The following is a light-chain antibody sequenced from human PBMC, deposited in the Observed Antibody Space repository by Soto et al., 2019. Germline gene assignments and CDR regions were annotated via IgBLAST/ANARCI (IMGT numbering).Light chain of an antibody. CDR2: GAS. CDR3: PLFGRSRYT. J-gene: IGKJ2*01. CDR1: QSISSSY. Sequence: EIVLTQSPGTLSLSPGERATLACRASQSISSSYLAWYQQKPGQAPRLLIYGASSRATGIPDRFSGSGSGTAFTLTISRLEPEDFAVYYCPLFGRSRYTFGEGTKLEIK. V-gene: IGKV3-20*01.